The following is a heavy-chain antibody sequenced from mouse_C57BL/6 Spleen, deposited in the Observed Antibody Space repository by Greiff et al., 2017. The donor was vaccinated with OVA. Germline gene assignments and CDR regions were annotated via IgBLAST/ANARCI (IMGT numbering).Heavy chain of an antibody. J-gene: IGHJ3*01. Sequence: QVQLQQSGAELARPGASVKMSCKASGYTFTSYTMHWVKQRPGQGLEWIGYINPSSGYTKYNQKFKDKATLTADKSSSTAYMQLSSLTSEDSAVYYWASPLYDYDVGFAYWGQGTLVTVSA. CDR2: INPSSGYT. CDR3: ASPLYDYDVGFAY. V-gene: IGHV1-4*01. CDR1: GYTFTSYT. D-gene: IGHD2-4*01.